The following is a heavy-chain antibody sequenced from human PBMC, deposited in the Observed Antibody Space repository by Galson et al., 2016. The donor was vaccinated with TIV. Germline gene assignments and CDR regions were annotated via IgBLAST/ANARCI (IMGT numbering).Heavy chain of an antibody. CDR2: IYFDDSET. V-gene: IGHV5-51*01. D-gene: IGHD2-21*01. Sequence: QSGAEVKKSGESLKISCKTSGNTFINSWIAWVRQMPGKGLECMGVIYFDDSETIYSSSFDGHVTISVDKSINTAYLPWNRLKASDSAMYYCARLGCGADCYSGVGKWGQGTLVTVAS. CDR1: GNTFINSW. CDR3: ARLGCGADCYSGVGK. J-gene: IGHJ4*02.